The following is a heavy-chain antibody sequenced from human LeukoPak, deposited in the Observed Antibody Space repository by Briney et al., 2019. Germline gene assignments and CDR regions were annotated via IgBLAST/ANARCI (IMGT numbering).Heavy chain of an antibody. Sequence: ASVKVSFKASGYTFTDYFMYWVRQAPGQGVEWMGWINPNSGDTDYAQLFQGRVTVTRDTSITTAYLELSSLRSDDTAVYYCARGYTPPHTSIEYWGQGTLVTVSS. V-gene: IGHV1-2*02. CDR3: ARGYTPPHTSIEY. J-gene: IGHJ1*01. CDR2: INPNSGDT. D-gene: IGHD2/OR15-2a*01. CDR1: GYTFTDYF.